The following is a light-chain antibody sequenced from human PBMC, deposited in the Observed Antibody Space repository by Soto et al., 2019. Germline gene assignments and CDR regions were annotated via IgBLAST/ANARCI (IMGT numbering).Light chain of an antibody. CDR3: CSYAGSSSSI. CDR1: SSDVGTYNL. Sequence: QSALTQPASVSGSPGQSITISCSGTSSDVGTYNLVSWYQQYPGKAPRLMIYEVTKRPSGVSNRFSGSKSGNTASLTISGLQPEDEADYYCCSYAGSSSSIFVTVTKVTDL. J-gene: IGLJ1*01. V-gene: IGLV2-23*02. CDR2: EVT.